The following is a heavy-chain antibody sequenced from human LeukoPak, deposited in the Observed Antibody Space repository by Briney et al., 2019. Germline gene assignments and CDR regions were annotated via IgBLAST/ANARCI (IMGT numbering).Heavy chain of an antibody. V-gene: IGHV3-23*01. D-gene: IGHD3-22*01. CDR3: AKNYDSSGYYFFDFDF. J-gene: IGHJ4*02. CDR2: ISGSGGST. CDR1: GFTFSSYA. Sequence: GGSLRLSCAAPGFTFSSYAMSWVRQAPGKGLEWVSAISGSGGSTYYADSVKGRFTISRYNSKNTLYLQVNSLRAEDTAIYYCAKNYDSSGYYFFDFDFWGQGTLVTVSS.